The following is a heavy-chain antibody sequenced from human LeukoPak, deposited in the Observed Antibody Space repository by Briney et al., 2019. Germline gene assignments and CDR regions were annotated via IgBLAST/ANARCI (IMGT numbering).Heavy chain of an antibody. D-gene: IGHD2-15*01. V-gene: IGHV1-8*01. J-gene: IGHJ3*02. Sequence: ASVELSCKASGYTFTSYDINWVRQATGQGLEWMGWINTNSGNTGYAQKFQGRVTMTRNTSISTAYMELSSLRSDDTAVYYCALVAATGDDAFDIWGQGTMVTVSS. CDR2: INTNSGNT. CDR1: GYTFTSYD. CDR3: ALVAATGDDAFDI.